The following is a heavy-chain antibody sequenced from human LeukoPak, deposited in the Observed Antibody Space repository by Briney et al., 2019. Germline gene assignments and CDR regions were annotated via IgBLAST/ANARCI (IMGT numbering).Heavy chain of an antibody. V-gene: IGHV4-4*07. CDR3: ARDVTGTTNAFDI. CDR1: GTSITHYF. CDR2: ISPHGTT. Sequence: SETLSLTCSVSGTSITHYFWSWIRQSAGQRLEWIGRISPHGTTTYNPSLNSRVTMSRATSRSQVSLKLTSVTAADTAIYFCARDVTGTTNAFDIWGQGRMVTVSS. J-gene: IGHJ3*02. D-gene: IGHD1-20*01.